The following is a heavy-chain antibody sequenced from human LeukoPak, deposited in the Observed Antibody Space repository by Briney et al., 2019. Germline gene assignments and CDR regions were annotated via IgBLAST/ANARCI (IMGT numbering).Heavy chain of an antibody. V-gene: IGHV3-30*03. CDR1: GFTFSSYG. CDR2: ISYDGSNK. D-gene: IGHD3-3*01. J-gene: IGHJ4*02. CDR3: ARDGDFWSAYFDY. Sequence: GGSLRLSCAASGFTFSSYGMHWVRQAPGKGLEWVAVISYDGSNKYYADSVKGRFTISRDNAKNSLYLQMNSLRAEDTAVYYCARDGDFWSAYFDYWGQGTLVTVSS.